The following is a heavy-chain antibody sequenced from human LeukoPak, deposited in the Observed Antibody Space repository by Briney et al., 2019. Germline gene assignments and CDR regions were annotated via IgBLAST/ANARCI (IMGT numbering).Heavy chain of an antibody. Sequence: SETLSLTCAVYGGSFSGYYWSWIRQPPGKGLEWIGEINHSGSTNYNPSLKSRVTISVDTSKNQFSLKLSSVTAADTAVYYCARVSPRSSWPKRRNHYYYYYMDVWGKGTTVTVSS. V-gene: IGHV4-34*01. J-gene: IGHJ6*03. CDR1: GGSFSGYY. D-gene: IGHD6-13*01. CDR3: ARVSPRSSWPKRRNHYYYYYMDV. CDR2: INHSGST.